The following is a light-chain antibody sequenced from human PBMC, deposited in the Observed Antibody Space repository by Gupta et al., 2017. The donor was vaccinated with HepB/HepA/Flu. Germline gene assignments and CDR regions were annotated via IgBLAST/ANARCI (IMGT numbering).Light chain of an antibody. V-gene: IGKV3-20*01. Sequence: EIVLTQSPGTLSLSPGERATLSCRASQSVSSNYLAWYQQKPGQAPRLLIFGASSRATGIPDRFSGSGSGTDFTLTISRLEPEDFAVYYCQQYGSSPRSFGQGTKLEIK. CDR2: GAS. CDR1: QSVSSNY. CDR3: QQYGSSPRS. J-gene: IGKJ2*04.